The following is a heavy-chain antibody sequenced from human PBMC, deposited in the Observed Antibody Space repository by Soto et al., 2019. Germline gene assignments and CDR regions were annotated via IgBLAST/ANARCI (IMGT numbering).Heavy chain of an antibody. J-gene: IGHJ5*02. V-gene: IGHV3-23*01. CDR3: AKRASPANIDNWFDP. CDR2: IRGTGLNT. Sequence: GGSLRLSCVGSGFVFKNFAINWVRQPPGKGLEWVSVIRGTGLNTYYAASVKGRFNISRDNSKNTVYLRMDSLKVEDTAVYYCAKRASPANIDNWFDPWGPGTQVTVSS. CDR1: GFVFKNFA.